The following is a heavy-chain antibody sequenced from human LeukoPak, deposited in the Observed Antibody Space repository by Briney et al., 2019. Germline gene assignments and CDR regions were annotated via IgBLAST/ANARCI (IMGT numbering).Heavy chain of an antibody. V-gene: IGHV1-69*04. J-gene: IGHJ3*02. D-gene: IGHD3-16*01. CDR3: ARAFPEITSACGYCAFDI. Sequence: SVKVSCEASGGTFSSYAISWVRQAPGQGLEWMGRIIPILGIANYAQKFQGRVTITADKSTSTAYMELSSLRSEDTAVYYCARAFPEITSACGYCAFDIWGQGTMVTVSS. CDR1: GGTFSSYA. CDR2: IIPILGIA.